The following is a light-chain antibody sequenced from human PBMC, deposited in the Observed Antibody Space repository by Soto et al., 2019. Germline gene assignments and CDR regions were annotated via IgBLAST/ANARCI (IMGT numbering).Light chain of an antibody. V-gene: IGKV1-39*01. J-gene: IGKJ4*01. CDR2: TAS. CDR1: QNIYSY. CDR3: QQGDTTPRT. Sequence: DIQMPQSPSSLSASVGDRVTIACRASQNIYSYLNWYQQKPGKAPKLLLSTASGLPSGVPSLFSGSGSGTYFTLTISVLQPDYFVYYYWQQGDTTPRTFGGGTKVEIK.